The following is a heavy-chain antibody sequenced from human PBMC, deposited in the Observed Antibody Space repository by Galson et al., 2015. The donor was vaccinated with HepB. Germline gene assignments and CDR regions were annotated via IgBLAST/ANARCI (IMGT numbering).Heavy chain of an antibody. Sequence: SLRLSCAASGFTFSTHGMHWVRQAPGKGLEWVAVIWYDGSKKYYADSVKGRFTISRDNSKNMVYLQMDSLRAEDTAVYYCAKDRVRSGWDCWGQGTLVTVSS. V-gene: IGHV3-33*06. CDR1: GFTFSTHG. CDR2: IWYDGSKK. D-gene: IGHD6-19*01. CDR3: AKDRVRSGWDC. J-gene: IGHJ4*02.